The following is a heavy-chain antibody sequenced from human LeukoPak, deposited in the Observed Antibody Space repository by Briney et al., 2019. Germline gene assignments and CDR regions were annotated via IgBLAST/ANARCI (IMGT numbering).Heavy chain of an antibody. Sequence: GGSLRLSCAASGFTFSSYAMSWVRQAPGKGLEWVSAISGSGGSTYYADSVKGRFTISRDNSKNTLYLQMNSQRGEETAVYYCATLELISVGHHFDYWGQGTQVTVSS. CDR3: ATLELISVGHHFDY. CDR2: ISGSGGST. J-gene: IGHJ4*02. CDR1: GFTFSSYA. V-gene: IGHV3-23*01. D-gene: IGHD1-26*01.